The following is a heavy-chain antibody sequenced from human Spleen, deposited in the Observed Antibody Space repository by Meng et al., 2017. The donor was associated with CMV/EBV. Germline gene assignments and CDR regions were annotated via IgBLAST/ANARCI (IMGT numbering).Heavy chain of an antibody. D-gene: IGHD1-7*01. Sequence: GSLRLSCTVSGGSVGSSSYYWGWIRQPPGKGLEWIGSIFYSGSTYYNPSLKSRLTMSLDTSKNQFSLKLSSVTAADTAVFYCARDRGWNYDGAFDIWGQGTMVTVSS. J-gene: IGHJ3*02. V-gene: IGHV4-39*07. CDR3: ARDRGWNYDGAFDI. CDR1: GGSVGSSSYY. CDR2: IFYSGST.